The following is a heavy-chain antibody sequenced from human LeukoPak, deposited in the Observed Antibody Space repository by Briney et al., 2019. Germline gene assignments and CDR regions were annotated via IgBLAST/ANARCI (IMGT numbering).Heavy chain of an antibody. CDR1: GFTFSSYA. Sequence: SGGSLRLSCAASGFTFSSYAMHWVRQAPGKGLEWVSGISWNSGSIGYADSVKGRFTISRDNAKNSLYLQMNSLRAEDTALYYCAKDMGSGNNAFDIWGQGTMVTVSS. V-gene: IGHV3-9*01. D-gene: IGHD4-23*01. J-gene: IGHJ3*02. CDR3: AKDMGSGNNAFDI. CDR2: ISWNSGSI.